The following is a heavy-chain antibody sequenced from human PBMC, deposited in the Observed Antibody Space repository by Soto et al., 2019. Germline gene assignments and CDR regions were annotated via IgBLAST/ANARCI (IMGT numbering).Heavy chain of an antibody. CDR2: IYPGDSDT. D-gene: IGHD1-26*01. V-gene: IGHV5-51*03. CDR3: ARRKIVGSTARSGLDI. CDR1: GYSFGNYW. Sequence: EVQLVQSGAEVKKPGESLKISCKGSGYSFGNYWIGWVRQMPGKGLEWMGIIYPGDSDTRYSPSFQGQVTISADKSINLAYRQWGSLKASDTAIYYCARRKIVGSTARSGLDIWGQGTMVTVSS. J-gene: IGHJ3*02.